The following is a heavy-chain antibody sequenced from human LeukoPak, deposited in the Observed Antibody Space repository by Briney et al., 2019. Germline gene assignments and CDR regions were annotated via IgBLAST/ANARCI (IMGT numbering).Heavy chain of an antibody. J-gene: IGHJ4*02. CDR3: AKKGAVGIAAAAFDY. CDR1: GFTFSSYG. Sequence: GGSLRLSCAASGFTFSSYGMHWVRQAPGKGLEWVAVISYDGSTIYYADSVKGRFTISRDNSENTLYLQMNSLRAEDTAVYYCAKKGAVGIAAAAFDYWGQGTLVTVSS. D-gene: IGHD6-13*01. V-gene: IGHV3-30*18. CDR2: ISYDGSTI.